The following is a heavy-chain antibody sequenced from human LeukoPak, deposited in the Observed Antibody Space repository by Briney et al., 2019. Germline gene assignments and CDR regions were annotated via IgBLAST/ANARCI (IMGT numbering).Heavy chain of an antibody. V-gene: IGHV4-38-2*02. CDR2: IYHSGST. D-gene: IGHD2-15*01. J-gene: IGHJ6*03. Sequence: SETLSLTCTVSGYSISSGYYWGWIRQPPGKGLEWIGSIYHSGSTYYNPSLKSRVTISVDTSKNQFSLKLSSVTAADTAVYYCARVFYSRDMDVWGKGTTVTVSS. CDR3: ARVFYSRDMDV. CDR1: GYSISSGYY.